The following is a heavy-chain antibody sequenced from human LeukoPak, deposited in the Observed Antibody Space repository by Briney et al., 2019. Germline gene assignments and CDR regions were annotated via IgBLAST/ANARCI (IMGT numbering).Heavy chain of an antibody. D-gene: IGHD2-2*01. CDR1: GFTFSSYA. Sequence: GGSLRLSCAASGFTFSSYAMSWDRQAPGKGLEWVSAISGSGGSTYYADSVKGRFTISRDNSKNTLYLQMNSLRAEDTAVYYCATPLGASAPPYYYYGMDVWGQGTTVTVSS. J-gene: IGHJ6*02. CDR3: ATPLGASAPPYYYYGMDV. CDR2: ISGSGGST. V-gene: IGHV3-23*01.